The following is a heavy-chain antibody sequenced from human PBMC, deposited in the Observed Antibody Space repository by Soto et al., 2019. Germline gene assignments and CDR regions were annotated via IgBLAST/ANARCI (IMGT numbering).Heavy chain of an antibody. J-gene: IGHJ4*02. CDR1: GGTFSSYA. D-gene: IGHD6-13*01. CDR2: IIPIFGTA. Sequence: SVKVSCNASGGTFSSYAISWVRQAPGQGLEWMGGIIPIFGTANYAQKFQGRVTITADESTSTAYMELSSLRSEDTAVYYCARSVRVSSPIDYWGQGTLVTVSS. CDR3: ARSVRVSSPIDY. V-gene: IGHV1-69*13.